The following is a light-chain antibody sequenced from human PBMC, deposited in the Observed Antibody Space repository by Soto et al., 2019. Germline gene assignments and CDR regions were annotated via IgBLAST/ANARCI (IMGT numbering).Light chain of an antibody. J-gene: IGKJ4*01. CDR2: GAS. V-gene: IGKV3-15*01. CDR1: QSVSSS. CDR3: QQCYDWPLT. Sequence: EIVMTQSPVTLAVSPGERATLSCRASQSVSSSLAWYQQKPGQSPRLLFYGASTRATSVPARFSGSGSGTEFTLTIRSLQSEDFAVYYCQQCYDWPLTFGGGTKVEIE.